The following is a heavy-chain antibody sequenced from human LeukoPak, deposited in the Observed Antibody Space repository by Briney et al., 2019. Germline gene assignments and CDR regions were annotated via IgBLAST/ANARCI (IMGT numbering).Heavy chain of an antibody. D-gene: IGHD4-17*01. J-gene: IGHJ4*02. CDR3: ARLYGDYTNYFDY. CDR2: IYHSGST. Sequence: PSETLSLTCAVSGYSISSGYYWGWIRQPPGKGLEWIGSIYHSGSTYYNPSLKSRVTISVDTSKNQFSLKLSSVTAADTAVYYCARLYGDYTNYFDYWGQGTLVTVSS. V-gene: IGHV4-38-2*01. CDR1: GYSISSGYY.